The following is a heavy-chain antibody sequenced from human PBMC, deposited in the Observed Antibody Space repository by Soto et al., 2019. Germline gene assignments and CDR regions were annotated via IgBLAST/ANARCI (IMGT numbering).Heavy chain of an antibody. D-gene: IGHD2-2*01. CDR2: ISSSTSTI. CDR1: GLSFSSYS. CDR3: AREPPYPFYCSSTRCYANYFDY. Sequence: GGSLRLSCAASGLSFSSYSMNWVRQAPGEGLEWVSYISSSTSTIFYADSVKGRFTISRDNAKNSLYLQMNSLRDEDTAVYYCAREPPYPFYCSSTRCYANYFDYWCQGILVTVSS. J-gene: IGHJ4*02. V-gene: IGHV3-48*02.